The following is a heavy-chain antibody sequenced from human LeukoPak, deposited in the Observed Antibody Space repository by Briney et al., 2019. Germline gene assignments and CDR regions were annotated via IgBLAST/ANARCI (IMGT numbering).Heavy chain of an antibody. Sequence: SVKVSCKASGGTFSSYTISWVRQAPGQGLEWMGRIIPILGIANYAQKFQGRVTITADKSTSTAYMELSSLRSEDTAVYYCARSRDGYNNFDYWGQGTMVTVSS. V-gene: IGHV1-69*02. J-gene: IGHJ4*02. CDR3: ARSRDGYNNFDY. CDR1: GGTFSSYT. D-gene: IGHD5-24*01. CDR2: IIPILGIA.